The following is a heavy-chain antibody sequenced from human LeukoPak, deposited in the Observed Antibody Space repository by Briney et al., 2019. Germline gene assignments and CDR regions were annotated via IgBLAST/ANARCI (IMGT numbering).Heavy chain of an antibody. Sequence: GGSLRLSCAASGFTFSDYYMSWIRQAPGKGLEWVSYISSSGSTIYYADSVKGRFTISRDNAKNSLYLQMNSLRAEDTAVYYCAREGPVYYGSGSSPKKGFAPWGQGTLVTVSS. V-gene: IGHV3-11*01. CDR3: AREGPVYYGSGSSPKKGFAP. J-gene: IGHJ5*02. CDR1: GFTFSDYY. D-gene: IGHD3-10*01. CDR2: ISSSGSTI.